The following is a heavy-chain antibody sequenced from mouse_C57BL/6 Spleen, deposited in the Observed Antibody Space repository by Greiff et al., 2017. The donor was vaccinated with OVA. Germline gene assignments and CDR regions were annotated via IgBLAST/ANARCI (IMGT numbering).Heavy chain of an antibody. CDR2: IDPSDSYT. V-gene: IGHV1-50*01. D-gene: IGHD1-1*01. CDR1: GYTFTSYW. Sequence: VQLQQPGAELVKPGASVKLSCKASGYTFTSYWMQWVKQRPGQGLEWIGEIDPSDSYTNYNQKFKGKATLTVDTSSSTAYMQLSSLTSEDSAVYYCARLVVATRYFDYWGQGTTLTVSS. CDR3: ARLVVATRYFDY. J-gene: IGHJ2*01.